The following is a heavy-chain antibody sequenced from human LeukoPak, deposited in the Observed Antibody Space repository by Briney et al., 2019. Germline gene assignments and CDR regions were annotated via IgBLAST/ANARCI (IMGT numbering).Heavy chain of an antibody. Sequence: GGSLRLSCAVSGLTFSNYVMRWVRQAPGKGLEWGSGISGSGGSTYYADSVKGRFTISRDNSKNTLYLQMNSLRAEDTAVYYCAKEVPVAVHFDYWGQGTLVTVSS. CDR2: ISGSGGST. CDR1: GLTFSNYV. D-gene: IGHD6-19*01. J-gene: IGHJ4*02. CDR3: AKEVPVAVHFDY. V-gene: IGHV3-23*01.